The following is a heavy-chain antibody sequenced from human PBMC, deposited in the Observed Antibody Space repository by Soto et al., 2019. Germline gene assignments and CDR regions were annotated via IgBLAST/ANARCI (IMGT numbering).Heavy chain of an antibody. Sequence: GGSLRLSCAASGFTFSSYWMSWVRQAPGKGLEWVANIKQDGSEKYYVDSVKGRFTISRDNAKNSLYLQMNSLRAEDTAVYYCARDSVFWSGYYYKVQDYHYYHLDVWGKGTTVTVSS. CDR2: IKQDGSEK. CDR1: GFTFSSYW. CDR3: ARDSVFWSGYYYKVQDYHYYHLDV. J-gene: IGHJ6*03. D-gene: IGHD3-3*01. V-gene: IGHV3-7*01.